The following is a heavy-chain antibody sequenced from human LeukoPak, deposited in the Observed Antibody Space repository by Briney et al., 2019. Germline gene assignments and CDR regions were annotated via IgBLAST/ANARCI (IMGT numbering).Heavy chain of an antibody. J-gene: IGHJ3*02. V-gene: IGHV1-18*01. Sequence: ASVKVSCKASGYTFTSYGISWVRQAPGQGLEWMGWISAYNGNTNYAQKLQGRVTMTTDTSTSTAYMELRSLRSEDTAVYYCAREPFYYYDSSGSDDAFDIWGQGTMVTVSS. CDR2: ISAYNGNT. CDR1: GYTFTSYG. D-gene: IGHD3-22*01. CDR3: AREPFYYYDSSGSDDAFDI.